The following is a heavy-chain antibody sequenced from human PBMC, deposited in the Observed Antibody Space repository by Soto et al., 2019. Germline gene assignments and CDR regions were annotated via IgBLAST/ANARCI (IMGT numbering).Heavy chain of an antibody. CDR2: IYYSGST. D-gene: IGHD3-10*01. J-gene: IGHJ4*02. CDR3: ARGVTMVRGVIHTPYFDY. CDR1: GGSISSGGYY. Sequence: SETLSLTCTVSGGSISSGGYYWSWIRQHPGEGLEWIGYIYYSGSTYYNPSLKSRVTISVDTSKNQFSLKLSSVTAADTAVYYCARGVTMVRGVIHTPYFDYWGQGTLVTVSS. V-gene: IGHV4-31*03.